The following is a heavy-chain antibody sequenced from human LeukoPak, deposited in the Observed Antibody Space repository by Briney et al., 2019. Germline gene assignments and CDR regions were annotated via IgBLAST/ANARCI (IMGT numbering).Heavy chain of an antibody. CDR1: GFTFNSFG. J-gene: IGHJ5*02. CDR3: AKVSGSSSWYLFDP. D-gene: IGHD6-13*01. CDR2: IRYYGSNK. V-gene: IGHV3-30*02. Sequence: GGSLRLSCAASGFTFNSFGEHLVRQAPGKGRELVAFIRYYGSNKYYAHSVKGRFTISRDNSKNTLYLQMNSLGAGDTAVYYCAKVSGSSSWYLFDPWGRETLVSVST.